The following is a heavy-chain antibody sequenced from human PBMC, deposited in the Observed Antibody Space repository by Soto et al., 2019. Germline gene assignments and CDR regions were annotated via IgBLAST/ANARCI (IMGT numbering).Heavy chain of an antibody. V-gene: IGHV1-46*01. CDR3: AREPGRTREFDY. J-gene: IGHJ4*02. Sequence: QVQLVQSGAEVKKPGASVKISCKASGYTFSNYFMHWVRQAPGQGLEWMGKINPTGGSTNFAQKFQGRVTMIRDPSTSTFYMELSNLRSEDTAVYYCAREPGRTREFDYWGQGTLVTVSS. CDR1: GYTFSNYF. CDR2: INPTGGST.